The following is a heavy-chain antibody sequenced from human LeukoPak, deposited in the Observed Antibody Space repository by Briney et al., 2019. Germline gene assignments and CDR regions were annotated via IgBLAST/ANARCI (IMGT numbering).Heavy chain of an antibody. V-gene: IGHV3-48*03. CDR3: ARAPLVLQYRWWFDP. D-gene: IGHD5-24*01. J-gene: IGHJ5*02. CDR1: GFTFSRYE. CDR2: ISGSGDTI. Sequence: GGSLRLSCAASGFTFSRYEMNWVRQAPGKGLEWISYISGSGDTIYYADSVKGRFTISRDNAKNSLYLQMNSLRAEDTAVYHCARAPLVLQYRWWFDPWGQGTLVIVSS.